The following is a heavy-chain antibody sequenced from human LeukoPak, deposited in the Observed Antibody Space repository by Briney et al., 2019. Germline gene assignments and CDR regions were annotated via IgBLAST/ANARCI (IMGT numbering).Heavy chain of an antibody. J-gene: IGHJ4*02. CDR1: GFTFSSYT. CDR3: ARLRSWIQLWGSSDY. CDR2: ISYDGSNK. D-gene: IGHD5-18*01. Sequence: GGSLRLSCAASGFTFSSYTMHWVRQAPGKGLEWVAVISYDGSNKYYADSAKGRFTISRDNSKNTLYLQMNSLRAEDTAVYYCARLRSWIQLWGSSDYWGQGTLVTVSS. V-gene: IGHV3-30-3*01.